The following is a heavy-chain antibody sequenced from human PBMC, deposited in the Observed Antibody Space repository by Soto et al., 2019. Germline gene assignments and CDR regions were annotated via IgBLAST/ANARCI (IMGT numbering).Heavy chain of an antibody. J-gene: IGHJ5*02. CDR1: GGSISSGDYY. V-gene: IGHV4-30-4*01. Sequence: PSETLSLTCTVSGGSISSGDYYWSWIRQPPGKGLEWIGYIYYSGSTYYNPSLKSRVTISVDTSKNQFSLKLSSVTAADTAVYYCARAYLTGTTPPYNWFDRWGQGTLVTVSS. D-gene: IGHD1-7*01. CDR2: IYYSGST. CDR3: ARAYLTGTTPPYNWFDR.